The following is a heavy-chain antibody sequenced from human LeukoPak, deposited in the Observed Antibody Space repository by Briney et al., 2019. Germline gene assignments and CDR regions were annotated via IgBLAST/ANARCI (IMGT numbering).Heavy chain of an antibody. D-gene: IGHD3-22*01. CDR3: ARLRYYYDSSGYYYRASFDY. CDR2: IYHSGST. Sequence: SETLSLTCAVPGYSISSGYYWGWIRQPPGKGLEWIGSIYHSGSTYYNPSLKSRVTISVDTSKNQFSLKLSSVTAADTAVYYCARLRYYYDSSGYYYRASFDYWGQGTLVTVSS. CDR1: GYSISSGYY. J-gene: IGHJ4*02. V-gene: IGHV4-38-2*01.